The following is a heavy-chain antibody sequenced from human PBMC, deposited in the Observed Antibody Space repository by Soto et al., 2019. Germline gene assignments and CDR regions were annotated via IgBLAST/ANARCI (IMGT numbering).Heavy chain of an antibody. CDR3: ARGLRGYYDILTGYYAYYYYYMDV. CDR1: GYTFTSYG. D-gene: IGHD3-9*01. CDR2: ISPYNGNT. Sequence: ASVKVSCEASGYTFTSYGISWVRQAPGQGLEWMGWISPYNGNTDYAQKFQGRVTMTRNTSTSTAYMELSSLRSEDTAVYYCARGLRGYYDILTGYYAYYYYYMDVWGKGTTVTVSS. J-gene: IGHJ6*03. V-gene: IGHV1-18*01.